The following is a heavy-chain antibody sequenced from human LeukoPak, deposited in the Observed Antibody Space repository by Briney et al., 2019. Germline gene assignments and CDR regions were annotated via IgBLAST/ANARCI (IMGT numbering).Heavy chain of an antibody. D-gene: IGHD6-19*01. V-gene: IGHV4-59*12. CDR3: ARGGSTGWYGEFDY. J-gene: IGHJ4*02. CDR2: IYHSGST. CDR1: GGSISSYY. Sequence: SETLSLTCTVSGGSISSYYWSWIRQPPGKGLEWIGYIYHSGSTYYNPSLKSRVTISVDTSKNQFSLKLSSVTAADTAVYYCARGGSTGWYGEFDYWGQGTLVTVSS.